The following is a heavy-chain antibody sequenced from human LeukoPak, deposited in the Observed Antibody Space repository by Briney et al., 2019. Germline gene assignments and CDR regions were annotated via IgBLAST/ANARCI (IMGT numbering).Heavy chain of an antibody. V-gene: IGHV4-34*01. Sequence: SETLSLTCAVYGGSFSGYYWSWIRQPPGKGLEWIGEINHSGSTNYNPSLKSRVTISVDTSKNQFSLKLSSVAAADTAVYYCARARSHVDIVATISRPFGAYFDYWGQGTLVTVSS. J-gene: IGHJ4*02. D-gene: IGHD5-12*01. CDR2: INHSGST. CDR3: ARARSHVDIVATISRPFGAYFDY. CDR1: GGSFSGYY.